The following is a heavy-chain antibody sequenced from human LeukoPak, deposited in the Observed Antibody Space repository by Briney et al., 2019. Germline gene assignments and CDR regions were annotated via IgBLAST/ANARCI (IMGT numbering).Heavy chain of an antibody. D-gene: IGHD5-18*01. V-gene: IGHV3-23*01. J-gene: IGHJ4*02. CDR2: MNGSTGST. CDR3: AKNTLHLWLY. Sequence: GSLRLSCTTSGFTFSNYAMSWVRQAPGKGLEWVSTMNGSTGSTYYAESVKGRFTISRDNSNNTLYLQMNSLRAGDTAVYYCAKNTLHLWLYWGQGTLVTVSS. CDR1: GFTFSNYA.